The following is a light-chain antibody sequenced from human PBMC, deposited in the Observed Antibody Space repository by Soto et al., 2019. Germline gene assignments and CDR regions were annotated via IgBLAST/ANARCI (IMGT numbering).Light chain of an antibody. CDR2: KAP. Sequence: DIQMTPSPSTLSASVGDRVTITCRASQSISSWLAWYQQKPGKAPKLLIYKAPSIESGVPPRFSGSGSGTEFTLTISSLQPDDFATYYCQQYNSYSRTFGQGTKVEI. J-gene: IGKJ1*01. V-gene: IGKV1-5*03. CDR3: QQYNSYSRT. CDR1: QSISSW.